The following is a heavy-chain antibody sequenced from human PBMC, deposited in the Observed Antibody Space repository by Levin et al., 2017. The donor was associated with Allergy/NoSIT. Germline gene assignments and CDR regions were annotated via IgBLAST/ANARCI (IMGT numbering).Heavy chain of an antibody. CDR2: ISSSGSTI. CDR1: GFTFSDYY. J-gene: IGHJ3*02. V-gene: IGHV3-11*01. D-gene: IGHD3-22*01. CDR3: AREQKGYYYDSQGAFDI. Sequence: GESLKISCAASGFTFSDYYMSWIRQAPGKGLEWVSYISSSGSTIYYADSVKGRFTISRDNAKNSLYLQMNSLRAEDTAVYYCAREQKGYYYDSQGAFDIWGQGTMVTVSS.